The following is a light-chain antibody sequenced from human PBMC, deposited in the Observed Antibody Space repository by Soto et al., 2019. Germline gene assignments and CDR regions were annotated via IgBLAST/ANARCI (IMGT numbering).Light chain of an antibody. CDR1: TSNIGAPYD. V-gene: IGLV1-40*01. CDR3: QSYDISLHNYV. Sequence: QSVLTQPPSVSGAPGQRVSISCTGSTSNIGAPYDVHWYQHLPGAAPKLLIYGDNNRPSGVPDRFSGSKSGTSASLAITSLQAEDEADYYCQSYDISLHNYVFGTATKVT. J-gene: IGLJ1*01. CDR2: GDN.